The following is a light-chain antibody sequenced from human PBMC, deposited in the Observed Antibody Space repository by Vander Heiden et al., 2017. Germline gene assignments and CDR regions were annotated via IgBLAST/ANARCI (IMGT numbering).Light chain of an antibody. CDR2: DAS. CDR1: QDISNY. V-gene: IGKV1-33*01. CDR3: QQYDNLKS. Sequence: DIQMTQSPSSLSASVGDRVTITCQASQDISNYLNWYQQKPGKAPKLLIYDASNLETGVPSRFSGSGSGKDFTFTISSLQPEDIAKYYCQQYDNLKSFGPGTKVEIK. J-gene: IGKJ3*01.